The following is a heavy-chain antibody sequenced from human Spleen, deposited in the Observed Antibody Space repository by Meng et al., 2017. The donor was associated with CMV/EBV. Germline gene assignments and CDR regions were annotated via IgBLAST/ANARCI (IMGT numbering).Heavy chain of an antibody. CDR1: GFTFSGSW. Sequence: GGSLRLSCAASGFTFSGSWMSWVRQAPGKGLEWVANIKQDGSEKYYVDSVKGRFTISRDNAKNSLYLQMNSLRAEDTAVYYCATDRAYKRHIVVPPAAWVRYYYYAMDVWGQGTTVTVSS. D-gene: IGHD2-2*01. CDR2: IKQDGSEK. V-gene: IGHV3-7*01. CDR3: ATDRAYKRHIVVPPAAWVRYYYYAMDV. J-gene: IGHJ6*02.